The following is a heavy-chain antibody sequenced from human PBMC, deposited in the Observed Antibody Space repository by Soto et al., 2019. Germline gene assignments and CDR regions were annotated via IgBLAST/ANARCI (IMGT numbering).Heavy chain of an antibody. CDR1: GYTFTSYY. D-gene: IGHD5-12*01. Sequence: ALVKVSCKASGYTFTSYYMHWVRQAPGQGLEWMGIINPSGGSTSYAQKFQGRVTMTRDTSTSTVYMELSSLRSEDTAVYYCARDRDIVAPYDAFDIWGQGTMVTVSS. CDR3: ARDRDIVAPYDAFDI. V-gene: IGHV1-46*03. CDR2: INPSGGST. J-gene: IGHJ3*02.